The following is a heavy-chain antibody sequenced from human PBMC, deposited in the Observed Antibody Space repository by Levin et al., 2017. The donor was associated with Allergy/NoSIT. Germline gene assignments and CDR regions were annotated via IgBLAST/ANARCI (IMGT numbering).Heavy chain of an antibody. D-gene: IGHD5-18*01. Sequence: QSGGSLRLSCAASGFTFSSYAMSWVRQAPGKGLEWVSAISGSGGSTYYADSVKGRFTISRDNSKNTLYLQMNSLRAEDTAVYYCAKDEPRYSYGYVVVEVAFDIWGQGTMVTVSS. CDR3: AKDEPRYSYGYVVVEVAFDI. J-gene: IGHJ3*02. V-gene: IGHV3-23*01. CDR2: ISGSGGST. CDR1: GFTFSSYA.